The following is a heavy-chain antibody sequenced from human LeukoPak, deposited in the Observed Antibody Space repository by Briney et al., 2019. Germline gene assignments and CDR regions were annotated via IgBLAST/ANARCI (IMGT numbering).Heavy chain of an antibody. D-gene: IGHD2-15*01. CDR2: IYHTGST. V-gene: IGHV4-4*02. J-gene: IGHJ4*02. Sequence: PSGTLSLTCAVSGGSISSSNWWNWVRQPPGKGLEWIGEIYHTGSTNYNPSLKGRVTMSVDKSKNQFSLKVTSVTAADTAVYYCARLNSGLDYWRQGTLVTVSS. CDR3: ARLNSGLDY. CDR1: GGSISSSNW.